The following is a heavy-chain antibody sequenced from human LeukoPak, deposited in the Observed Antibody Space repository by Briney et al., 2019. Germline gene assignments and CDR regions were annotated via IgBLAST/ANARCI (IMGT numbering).Heavy chain of an antibody. V-gene: IGHV4-31*03. CDR1: GGSISSGCYY. CDR3: ARIGGSGSYGYYYYYMDV. J-gene: IGHJ6*03. D-gene: IGHD3-10*01. Sequence: PSQTLSLTCTVSGGSISSGCYYWSWLRQHPGKGLEGIGYIYYSGSTYYNPSLKSRVTISVDTSKNQFSLKLSSVTAADTAVYYCARIGGSGSYGYYYYYMDVWGKGTTVTVSS. CDR2: IYYSGST.